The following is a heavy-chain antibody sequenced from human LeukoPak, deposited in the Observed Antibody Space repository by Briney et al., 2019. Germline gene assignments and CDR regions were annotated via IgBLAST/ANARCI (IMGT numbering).Heavy chain of an antibody. V-gene: IGHV3-23*01. J-gene: IGHJ5*02. CDR1: GFTFSNYA. CDR2: ISGSGGST. D-gene: IGHD4-17*01. CDR3: AKEATVTPGNVNWFGP. Sequence: GGSLRLSCAASGFTFSNYAMSWVRQAPGKGLEWVSTISGSGGSTYYADSVKGRFTVSRDNSKNTVYLQMKSLRAEDTAVYYCAKEATVTPGNVNWFGPWGQGTLVTVSS.